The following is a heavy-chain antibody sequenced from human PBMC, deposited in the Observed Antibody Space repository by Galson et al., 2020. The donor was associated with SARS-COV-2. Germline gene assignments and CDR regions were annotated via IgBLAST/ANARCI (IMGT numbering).Heavy chain of an antibody. CDR2: NRSDGGST. CDR1: GFTFSTYA. CDR3: ARRTYGDPPRLYFDL. D-gene: IGHD4-17*01. Sequence: GESLKISCAASGFTFSTYAMHWVRQAPGKGLEYVSSNRSDGGSTYYADSVKGRFTISRDNSRNTLYLQMGHLRVEDMAVYYCARRTYGDPPRLYFDLWGRGTLVPVSS. J-gene: IGHJ2*01. V-gene: IGHV3-64*02.